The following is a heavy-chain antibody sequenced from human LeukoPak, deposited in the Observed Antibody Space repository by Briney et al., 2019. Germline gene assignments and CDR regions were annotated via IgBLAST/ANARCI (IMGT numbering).Heavy chain of an antibody. Sequence: GASVKVSCKASGYTFTGYYMHWVRQAPGQGLEWMGWINPNSGGTNYAQKFQGRVTMTRDTSISTAYMELSRLRSDDTAVYYCAKSSTYYDFWSGYAHRNYFDYWGQGTLVTVSS. CDR3: AKSSTYYDFWSGYAHRNYFDY. V-gene: IGHV1-2*02. J-gene: IGHJ4*02. CDR1: GYTFTGYY. D-gene: IGHD3-3*01. CDR2: INPNSGGT.